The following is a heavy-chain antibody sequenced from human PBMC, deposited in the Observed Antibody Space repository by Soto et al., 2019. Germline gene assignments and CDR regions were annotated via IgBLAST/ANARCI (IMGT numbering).Heavy chain of an antibody. J-gene: IGHJ4*02. CDR2: ISSSSSTI. V-gene: IGHV3-48*02. CDR3: ARTIGLLLWFGELLSPFDY. CDR1: GFTFSSYS. D-gene: IGHD3-10*01. Sequence: PGGSLRLSCAASGFTFSSYSMNWVRQAPGKGLEWVSYISSSSSTIYYADSLKGRSTISRDNAKNSLYLQMNSLRDEDTAVYYCARTIGLLLWFGELLSPFDYWGQGTLVTVSS.